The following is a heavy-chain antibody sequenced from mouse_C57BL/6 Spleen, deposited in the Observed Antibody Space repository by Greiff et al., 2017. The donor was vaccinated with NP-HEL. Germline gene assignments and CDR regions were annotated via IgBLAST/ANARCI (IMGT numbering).Heavy chain of an antibody. D-gene: IGHD4-1*01. V-gene: IGHV1-64*01. CDR3: ASPNWDDAMDY. J-gene: IGHJ4*01. Sequence: VQLQQPGAELVKPGASVKLSCKASGYTFTSYWMHWVKQRPGQGLEWIGMIHPNSGSTNYNEKFKSKATLTVDKSSSTAYMQLSSLTSEDSAVYYCASPNWDDAMDYWGQGTSVTVSS. CDR1: GYTFTSYW. CDR2: IHPNSGST.